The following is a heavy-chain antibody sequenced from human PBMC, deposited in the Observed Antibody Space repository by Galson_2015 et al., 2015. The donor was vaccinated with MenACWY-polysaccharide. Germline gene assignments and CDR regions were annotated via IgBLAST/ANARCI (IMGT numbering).Heavy chain of an antibody. CDR3: TRDRGSNNGYY. Sequence: SVKVSCKASGYTFTDYFIHWVRQAPGQGLEWMGWINPTSGNTKYEQKFQGRVTTTRDRSISTVYMELSKLRADDTAVYYCTRDRGSNNGYYWGQGTLVTVSS. CDR1: GYTFTDYF. CDR2: INPTSGNT. D-gene: IGHD3-22*01. J-gene: IGHJ4*02. V-gene: IGHV1-2*02.